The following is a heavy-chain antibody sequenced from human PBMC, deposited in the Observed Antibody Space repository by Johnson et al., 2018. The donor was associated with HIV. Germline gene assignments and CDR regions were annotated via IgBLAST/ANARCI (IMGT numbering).Heavy chain of an antibody. CDR2: ISYDGSNK. D-gene: IGHD1-26*01. J-gene: IGHJ3*02. CDR1: GFTFSSYA. Sequence: VQLVESGGGLVKPGGSLRLSCAASGFTFSSYAMHWVCQAPGKGLEWVSVISYDGSNKYYADSVKGRFTISRDNSKNTLYLQMNSLRAEDTAVYYCAKDIRLWEHDAFDIWSQGTMVTVSS. V-gene: IGHV3-30*04. CDR3: AKDIRLWEHDAFDI.